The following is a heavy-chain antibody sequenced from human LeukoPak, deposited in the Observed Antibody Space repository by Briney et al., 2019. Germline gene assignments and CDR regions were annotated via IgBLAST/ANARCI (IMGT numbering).Heavy chain of an antibody. CDR1: GGTFSSYA. CDR2: IIPIFGTA. Sequence: SVKVSCKASGGTFSSYAISWVRQAPGQGLEWMGGIIPIFGTANYAQKFQGRVTITTDESTSPAYMELSSLRSEDTAVYYCATKGGISYGPHSGRYYYMDVWGKGTTVTASS. J-gene: IGHJ6*03. CDR3: ATKGGISYGPHSGRYYYMDV. D-gene: IGHD5-18*01. V-gene: IGHV1-69*05.